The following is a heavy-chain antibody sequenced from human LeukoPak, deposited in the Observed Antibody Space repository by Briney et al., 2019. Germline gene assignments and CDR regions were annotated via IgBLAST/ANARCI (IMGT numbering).Heavy chain of an antibody. CDR1: GFTFSDYY. Sequence: GGSLRLSCAASGFTFSDYYMSWIRQAPGKGLEWVSYISSSGSTIYYADSVKGRFTISRDNSKNTLYLQMNSLRAEDTAVYYCASISVDTEVDYYYYGMDVWGQGTTVTVSS. J-gene: IGHJ6*02. D-gene: IGHD5-18*01. CDR2: ISSSGSTI. V-gene: IGHV3-11*04. CDR3: ASISVDTEVDYYYYGMDV.